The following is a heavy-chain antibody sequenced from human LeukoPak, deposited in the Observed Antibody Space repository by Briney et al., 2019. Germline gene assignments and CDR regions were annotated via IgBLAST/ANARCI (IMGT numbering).Heavy chain of an antibody. CDR2: ISGSGGST. Sequence: GSLRLSCAASGFTFSSYAMSWVRQAPGKGLEWVSAISGSGGSTYYADSVKGRFTISRDNSKNTLYLQVNSLRAEDTAVYYCAKGSGYDFWSGPKFLFQHWGQGTLVTVSS. D-gene: IGHD3-3*01. CDR3: AKGSGYDFWSGPKFLFQH. J-gene: IGHJ1*01. V-gene: IGHV3-23*01. CDR1: GFTFSSYA.